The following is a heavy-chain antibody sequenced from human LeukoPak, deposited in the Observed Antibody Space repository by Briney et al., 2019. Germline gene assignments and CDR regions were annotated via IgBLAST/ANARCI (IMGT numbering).Heavy chain of an antibody. D-gene: IGHD2-2*02. Sequence: PGRSLRLSCAASGFTFSSYGMHWVRQAPGKGLEWVAVIWYDGSSKYYADSVKGRFTISRDNSKNTLYLQMNSLRAEDTAVYYCAKGCSSTSCYTDYMDVWGKGTTVTVSS. J-gene: IGHJ6*03. CDR1: GFTFSSYG. CDR2: IWYDGSSK. V-gene: IGHV3-33*06. CDR3: AKGCSSTSCYTDYMDV.